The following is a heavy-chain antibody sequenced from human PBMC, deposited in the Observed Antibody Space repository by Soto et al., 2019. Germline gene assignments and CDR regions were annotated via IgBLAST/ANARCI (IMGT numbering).Heavy chain of an antibody. Sequence: VKVSCKASGYRFTDSHIHWVRQVPGQGIEWLGRINPKSGGTSTAQKFQGWVTMTTDTSISTASMELTRLTSDDTAIYYCARGDSTDCSIVVCSFFYRHLISVSGQRTTDT. D-gene: IGHD2-8*01. CDR3: ARGDSTDCSIVVCSFFYRHLISV. CDR2: INPKSGGT. V-gene: IGHV1-2*04. CDR1: GYRFTDSH. J-gene: IGHJ6*02.